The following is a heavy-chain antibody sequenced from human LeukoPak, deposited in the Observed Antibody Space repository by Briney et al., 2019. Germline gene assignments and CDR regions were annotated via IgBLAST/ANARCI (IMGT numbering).Heavy chain of an antibody. D-gene: IGHD1-1*01. CDR2: IHQDGSEK. J-gene: IGHJ4*02. CDR3: ARIRNWNDYFV. Sequence: GGSLRLSCEASGFTFSNYEMYWVRQAPGKGLESVANIHQDGSEKYYVDSVKGRFTISRDNAKNSLYLQMNSLRAEDTAVYYCARIRNWNDYFVWGQGTLVTVSS. V-gene: IGHV3-7*01. CDR1: GFTFSNYE.